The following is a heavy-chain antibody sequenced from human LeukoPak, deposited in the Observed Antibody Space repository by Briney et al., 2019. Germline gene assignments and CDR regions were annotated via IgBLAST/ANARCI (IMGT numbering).Heavy chain of an antibody. CDR1: GGSISSGGYY. Sequence: SETLSLTCTVSGGSISSGGYYWSWIRQPPGKGLEWIGYIYLSGSTYYNPSLKSRVTISVDRSKNQFSLKLSSVTAADTAVYYCARASSSDCSGGSCYYPYYYYYMDVWGKGTTVTVSS. V-gene: IGHV4-30-2*01. CDR2: IYLSGST. CDR3: ARASSSDCSGGSCYYPYYYYYMDV. J-gene: IGHJ6*03. D-gene: IGHD2-15*01.